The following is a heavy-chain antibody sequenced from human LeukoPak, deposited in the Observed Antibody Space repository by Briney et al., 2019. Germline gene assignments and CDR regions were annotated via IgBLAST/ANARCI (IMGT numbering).Heavy chain of an antibody. CDR1: GFTFSNHG. CDR2: INQDGGEI. CDR3: VRAHHPGGWFDP. J-gene: IGHJ5*02. Sequence: GGTLRLSCAASGFTFSNHGMTWVRQAPGKGLEWVASINQDGGEIHYVDSVKGRFTISRDNAKNSLYLQMNSLTAEDTAVHYCVRAHHPGGWFDPWGQGTLVTVSS. D-gene: IGHD3-10*01. V-gene: IGHV3-7*04.